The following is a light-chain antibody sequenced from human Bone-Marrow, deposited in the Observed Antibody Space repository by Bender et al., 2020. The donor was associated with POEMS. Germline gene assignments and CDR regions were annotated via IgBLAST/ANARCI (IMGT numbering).Light chain of an antibody. V-gene: IGLV2-11*01. CDR3: CSYAGSYSYV. CDR1: SSDVGGYKY. Sequence: QSALTQPRSVSGSPGQSVTISCTGTSSDVGGYKYVSWYQQHPNKVPKVMIYDVTERPSGVPDRFSGSKSGNTASLTISGLQAEDEADYYCCSYAGSYSYVFGTGTKVTVL. CDR2: DVT. J-gene: IGLJ1*01.